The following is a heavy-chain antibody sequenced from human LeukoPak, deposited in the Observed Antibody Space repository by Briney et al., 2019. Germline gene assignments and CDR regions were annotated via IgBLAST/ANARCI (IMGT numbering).Heavy chain of an antibody. CDR3: ARGDKFSGDY. D-gene: IGHD2-15*01. J-gene: IGHJ4*02. CDR1: GFTFSTYW. Sequence: GGSMRLSCAASGFTFSTYWMSWVRQAPGKGLEWVANIHQDGNEKYYVDSVKGRFTISRGNAKNSLYLQMNSLRAEDTAVYYCARGDKFSGDYWGQGTLVTVSS. CDR2: IHQDGNEK. V-gene: IGHV3-7*04.